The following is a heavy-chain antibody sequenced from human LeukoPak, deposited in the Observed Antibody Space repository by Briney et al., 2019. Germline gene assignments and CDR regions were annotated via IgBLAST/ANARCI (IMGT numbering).Heavy chain of an antibody. D-gene: IGHD2-8*01. V-gene: IGHV3-53*01. Sequence: ETLSLTCTVSGGSISSGGYYWSWVRQAPGKGLEWVSVIYSGGSTYYADSVKGRFTISRDNSKNTLYLQMNSLRAEDTAVYYCARAQWGVYFDYWGQGTLVTVSS. J-gene: IGHJ4*02. CDR3: ARAQWGVYFDY. CDR1: GGSISSGGYY. CDR2: IYSGGST.